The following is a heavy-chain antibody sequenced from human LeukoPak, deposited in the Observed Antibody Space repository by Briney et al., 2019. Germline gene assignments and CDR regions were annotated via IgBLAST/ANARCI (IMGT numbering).Heavy chain of an antibody. D-gene: IGHD2-2*01. Sequence: GGSLRLSCVASGFTFRSYGIHWVRQAPGKGLEWLAFIWYDEITKNYADSVKGRFTISRDNSKNTLYVQLNSLRPDDTAVYYCARDYCSSTSCYVYYYYMDVWGKGTTVTVSS. V-gene: IGHV3-30*02. J-gene: IGHJ6*03. CDR3: ARDYCSSTSCYVYYYYMDV. CDR2: IWYDEITK. CDR1: GFTFRSYG.